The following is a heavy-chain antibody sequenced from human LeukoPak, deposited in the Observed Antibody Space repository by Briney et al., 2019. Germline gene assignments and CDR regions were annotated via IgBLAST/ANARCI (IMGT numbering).Heavy chain of an antibody. V-gene: IGHV1-69*01. CDR3: VWGSYNYYYYGMDV. D-gene: IGHD3-16*01. CDR2: IIPIFGTA. Sequence: SAKVSCKASGGTFSSYAISWVRQAPGQGLEWMGGIIPIFGTANYAQKFQGRVTITADESTSTAYMELCSLRSEDRVVEYGVWGSYNYYYYGMDVWGKGTTVTVSS. J-gene: IGHJ6*04. CDR1: GGTFSSYA.